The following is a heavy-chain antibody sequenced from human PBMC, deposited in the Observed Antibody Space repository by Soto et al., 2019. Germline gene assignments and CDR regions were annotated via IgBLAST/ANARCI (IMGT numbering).Heavy chain of an antibody. CDR1: GGSISSGGYS. V-gene: IGHV4-30-2*01. CDR2: IYHSGST. Sequence: PSEPLSLTCAVSGGSISSGGYSWSWIRQPPGKGLEWIGYIYHSGSTYYNPSLKSRVTISVDRSKNQFSLKLSSVTAADTAVYYCARFYGDYANWFDPWGQGTLVTVS. J-gene: IGHJ5*02. CDR3: ARFYGDYANWFDP. D-gene: IGHD4-17*01.